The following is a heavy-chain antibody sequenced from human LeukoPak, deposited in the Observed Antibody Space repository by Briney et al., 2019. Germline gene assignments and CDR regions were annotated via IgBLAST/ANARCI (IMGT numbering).Heavy chain of an antibody. CDR2: ISYDGSNK. CDR3: AKELRDFDWLLSTSEGHNWFDP. CDR1: GFTFSSYA. Sequence: GGSLRLSCAASGFTFSSYAMHWVRQAPGKGLEWVAVISYDGSNKYYADSVKGRFTISRDNSKNTLYLQMNSLRAEDTAVYYCAKELRDFDWLLSTSEGHNWFDPWGQGTLVTVSS. J-gene: IGHJ5*02. V-gene: IGHV3-30-3*01. D-gene: IGHD3-9*01.